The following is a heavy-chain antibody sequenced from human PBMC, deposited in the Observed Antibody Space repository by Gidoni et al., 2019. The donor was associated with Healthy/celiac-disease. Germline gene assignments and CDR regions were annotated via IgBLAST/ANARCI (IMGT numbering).Heavy chain of an antibody. Sequence: QVQLQQWGAGLLKPSETLSLTCAVYGGSFSGYYWSWIRQPPGKGLEWIGEINHSGSTNYNPSLKSRVTISVDTSKNQFSLKLSSVTAADTAVYYCARALYRSEFDYWGQGTLVTVSS. CDR3: ARALYRSEFDY. CDR2: INHSGST. V-gene: IGHV4-34*01. J-gene: IGHJ4*02. CDR1: GGSFSGYY. D-gene: IGHD3-3*01.